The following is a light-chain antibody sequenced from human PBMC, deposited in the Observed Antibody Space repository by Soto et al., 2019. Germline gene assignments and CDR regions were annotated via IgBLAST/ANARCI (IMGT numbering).Light chain of an antibody. J-gene: IGKJ3*01. CDR3: QQRSAWPPFT. Sequence: TVLTQSPATLSLSPGERATLSCRASQSVSSYLAWYQQKPGQAPRLLIYDASNRATGIPARFSGSGSGTDFTLTISSLEPEDFAVYYCQQRSAWPPFTFGPGTKVDIK. V-gene: IGKV3-11*01. CDR1: QSVSSY. CDR2: DAS.